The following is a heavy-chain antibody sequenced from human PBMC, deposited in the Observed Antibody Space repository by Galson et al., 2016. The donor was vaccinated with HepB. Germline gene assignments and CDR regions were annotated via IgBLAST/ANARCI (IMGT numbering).Heavy chain of an antibody. J-gene: IGHJ5*02. CDR1: GYTFINYD. Sequence: SVKVSCKASGYTFINYDINWVRQATGQGLEWMGRMNPNTGTTGYALKFQGRVTMTRNTSTNMAYMELTSLTSEDTAIYYCTRGVLDYDFWTAYSKNWFYPWGQGTLVTVSS. V-gene: IGHV1-8*02. CDR3: TRGVLDYDFWTAYSKNWFYP. D-gene: IGHD3-3*01. CDR2: MNPNTGTT.